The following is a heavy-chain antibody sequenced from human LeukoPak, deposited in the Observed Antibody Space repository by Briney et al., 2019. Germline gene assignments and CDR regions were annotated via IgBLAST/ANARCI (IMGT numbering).Heavy chain of an antibody. Sequence: GGSLRLSCAASGFTFSSYGMHWVRQAPGKGLEWVAFIRYDGSNKYYADSVKGRFTISRDNSKNTLYLQMNSLRSDDTAVYYCARQIVSGSMGCDFWGQGTLVTVSS. CDR3: ARQIVSGSMGCDF. CDR1: GFTFSSYG. D-gene: IGHD2-21*01. V-gene: IGHV3-30*02. CDR2: IRYDGSNK. J-gene: IGHJ4*02.